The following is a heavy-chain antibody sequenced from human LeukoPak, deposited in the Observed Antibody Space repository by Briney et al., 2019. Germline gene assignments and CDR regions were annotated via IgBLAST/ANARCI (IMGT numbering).Heavy chain of an antibody. CDR3: ARVGSNYDFWSGYSVYYYYGMDV. V-gene: IGHV3-66*01. Sequence: EGSLRLSCAASGFTVSSNYMSWVRQAPGEGLECVSVIYGGGSTYYADSVKGRFTISRDNSKNTLYLQMNSLRAEDTAVYYCARVGSNYDFWSGYSVYYYYGMDVWGQGTTVTVSS. CDR2: IYGGGST. J-gene: IGHJ6*02. CDR1: GFTVSSNY. D-gene: IGHD3-3*01.